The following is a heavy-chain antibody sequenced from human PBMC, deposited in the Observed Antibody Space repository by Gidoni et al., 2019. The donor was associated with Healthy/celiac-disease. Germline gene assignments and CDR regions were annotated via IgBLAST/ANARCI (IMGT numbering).Heavy chain of an antibody. CDR2: IRYDGSNK. CDR3: AKDVVVGATSVDY. CDR1: GFTFSSYG. D-gene: IGHD1-26*01. J-gene: IGHJ4*02. Sequence: QVQLVESGGGVVQPGGSLRLSCAAPGFTFSSYGMHWVRQAPGKGLEWVAFIRYDGSNKYYADSVKGRFTISRDNSKNTLYLQMNSLRAEDTAVYYCAKDVVVGATSVDYWGQGTLVTVSS. V-gene: IGHV3-30*02.